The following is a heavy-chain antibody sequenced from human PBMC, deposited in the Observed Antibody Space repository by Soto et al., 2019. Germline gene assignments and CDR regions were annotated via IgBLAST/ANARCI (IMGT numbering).Heavy chain of an antibody. D-gene: IGHD3-10*01. CDR3: ARWPLRGSGSYWYYFDY. CDR1: GFTFSSYG. Sequence: QVQLVESGGGVVQPGGSLRLSCAASGFTFSSYGMHWVRQAPGKGLEWVAVISYDGSNKYYADSVKGRFTISRDNSKNTLYLQMNSLRAEDTAVYHCARWPLRGSGSYWYYFDYWGQGTLVTVSS. V-gene: IGHV3-30*03. J-gene: IGHJ4*02. CDR2: ISYDGSNK.